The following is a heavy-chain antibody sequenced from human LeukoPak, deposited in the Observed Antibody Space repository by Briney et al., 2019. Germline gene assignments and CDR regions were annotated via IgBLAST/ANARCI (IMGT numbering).Heavy chain of an antibody. CDR2: VYTIGT. V-gene: IGHV4-4*07. CDR1: GGSIRSYY. D-gene: IGHD3-10*01. CDR3: AGSMIRDHYYYYMDV. Sequence: SETLSLTCTVSGGSIRSYYWNWIRQPASKRLEWIGRVYTIGTNYHPSLKSRVTMSVDTSKKQISLKLSSVTAADTAVYYCAGSMIRDHYYYYMDVWGKGSTVTVSS. J-gene: IGHJ6*03.